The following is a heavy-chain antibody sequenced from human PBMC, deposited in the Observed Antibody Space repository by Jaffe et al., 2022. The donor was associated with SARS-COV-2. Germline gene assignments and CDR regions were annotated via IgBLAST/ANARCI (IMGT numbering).Heavy chain of an antibody. V-gene: IGHV4-61*02. Sequence: QVQLQESGPGLVKPSQTLSLTCTVSGGSISSGSYYWSWIRQPAGKGLEWIGRIYTSGSTNYNPSLKSRVTISVDTSKNQFSLKLSSVTAADTAVYYCARDRSLGNYYYDSSGYFDYWGQGTLVTVSS. CDR2: IYTSGST. CDR1: GGSISSGSYY. D-gene: IGHD3-22*01. J-gene: IGHJ4*02. CDR3: ARDRSLGNYYYDSSGYFDY.